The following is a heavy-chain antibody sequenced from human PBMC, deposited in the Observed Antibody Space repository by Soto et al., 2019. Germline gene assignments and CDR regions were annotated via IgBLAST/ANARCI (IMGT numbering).Heavy chain of an antibody. CDR1: GFTFGDYA. Sequence: GGSLRLSCTASGFTFGDYAMSWFRQAPGKGLEWVGFIRSKAYGGTTEYAASVKGRFTISRDDSKSIAYLQMNSLKTEDTAVYYCTRSARRYYDSSGAFDIWGQGTMVTVS. J-gene: IGHJ3*02. D-gene: IGHD3-22*01. CDR3: TRSARRYYDSSGAFDI. V-gene: IGHV3-49*03. CDR2: IRSKAYGGTT.